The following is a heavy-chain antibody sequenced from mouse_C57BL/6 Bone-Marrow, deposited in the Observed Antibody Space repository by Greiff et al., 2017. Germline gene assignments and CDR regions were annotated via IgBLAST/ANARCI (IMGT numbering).Heavy chain of an antibody. CDR3: ARRGSWNAMDY. CDR1: GYTFTDYY. J-gene: IGHJ4*01. CDR2: IYPGSGDT. Sequence: QVQLQQSGAELVRPGASVKLSCKASGYTFTDYYINWVKQRPGQGLEWIARIYPGSGDTYYNEKFKGKATLTAEKSSSTAYMQLSSLTSADAAVYFCARRGSWNAMDYWGQGTSVTVSS. V-gene: IGHV1-76*01. D-gene: IGHD1-1*02.